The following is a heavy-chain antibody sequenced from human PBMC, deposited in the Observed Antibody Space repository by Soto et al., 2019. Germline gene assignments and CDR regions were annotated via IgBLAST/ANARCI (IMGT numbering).Heavy chain of an antibody. CDR1: GFTFTTHA. CDR3: AKGLGEFSYYGMDV. D-gene: IGHD3-10*01. Sequence: PGGSLRLSCAASGFTFTTHAMNWARQAPGKGLEWVSSISGSGGTTDYADSVKGRFTISRDNSKNTLYLQMNSLRAEDTAVYYCAKGLGEFSYYGMDVWGQGTTVTVSS. CDR2: ISGSGGTT. J-gene: IGHJ6*02. V-gene: IGHV3-23*01.